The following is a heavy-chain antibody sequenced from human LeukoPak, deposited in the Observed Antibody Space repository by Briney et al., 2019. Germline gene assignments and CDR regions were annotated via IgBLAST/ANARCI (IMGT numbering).Heavy chain of an antibody. CDR2: INSDGSST. Sequence: GGSLRLSSAASGFTFSSYWMHWVRQAPGKGLVWVSRINSDGSSTSYADSVKGRFTISRDNAKNTLYLQMNSLRAEDTAVYYCAIVVAARQGTIDPWGQGTLATISS. V-gene: IGHV3-74*01. D-gene: IGHD6-6*01. CDR1: GFTFSSYW. J-gene: IGHJ5*02. CDR3: AIVVAARQGTIDP.